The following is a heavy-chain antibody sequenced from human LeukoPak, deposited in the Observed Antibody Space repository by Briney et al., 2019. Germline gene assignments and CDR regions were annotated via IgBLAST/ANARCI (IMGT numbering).Heavy chain of an antibody. CDR2: IYYSGST. CDR1: GGSISSSSYY. J-gene: IGHJ4*02. D-gene: IGHD1-26*01. V-gene: IGHV4-39*07. Sequence: PSETLSLTCTVSGGSISSSSYYWGWIRQPPGKGLEWIGSIYYSGSTNYNPSLKSRVTISVDTSKNQFSLKLSSVTAADTAVYYCARGSGSYPFDYWGQGTLVTVSS. CDR3: ARGSGSYPFDY.